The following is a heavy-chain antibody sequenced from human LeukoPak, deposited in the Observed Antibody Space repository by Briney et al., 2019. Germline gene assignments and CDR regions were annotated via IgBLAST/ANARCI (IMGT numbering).Heavy chain of an antibody. D-gene: IGHD3-16*01. CDR1: GFTFSGYP. V-gene: IGHV3-7*03. CDR2: INHNGNVN. Sequence: GGSLRLSCAASGFTFSGYPIHWVRQAPGKGLEWVASINHNGNVNYYVASVKGRFTISRDNAKNSLYLQMSNLRAEDTAVYFCARGGGLDVWGQGATVTVSS. CDR3: ARGGGLDV. J-gene: IGHJ6*02.